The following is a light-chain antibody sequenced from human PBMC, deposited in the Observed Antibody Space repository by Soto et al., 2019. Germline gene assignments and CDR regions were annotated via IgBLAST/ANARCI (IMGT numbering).Light chain of an antibody. V-gene: IGKV1-9*01. CDR3: QQLNSYPFT. J-gene: IGKJ4*01. CDR2: AAS. CDR1: QGISSY. Sequence: IQLTQSPSSLSASVGNRVTITYRASQGISSYLAWYQQKPGKATKLLIYAASTLQSGVPSRFSGSGSGTDFTLTISSLQPEDFATYYCQQLNSYPFTFGGGTKVDIK.